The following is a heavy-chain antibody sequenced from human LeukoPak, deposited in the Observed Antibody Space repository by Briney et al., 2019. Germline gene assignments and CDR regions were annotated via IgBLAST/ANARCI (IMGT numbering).Heavy chain of an antibody. CDR2: IIPIFGTA. V-gene: IGHV1-69*05. D-gene: IGHD1-14*01. J-gene: IGHJ6*03. CDR3: ARSSGKSPNRDYMDV. Sequence: ASVKVSCKASGGTFSSYALSWVRQAPGQGLEWMGGIIPIFGTANYAQKFQGRVTMTRDTSTSTVYMELSSLRSDDTAMYYCARSSGKSPNRDYMDVWGKGTTVTISS. CDR1: GGTFSSYA.